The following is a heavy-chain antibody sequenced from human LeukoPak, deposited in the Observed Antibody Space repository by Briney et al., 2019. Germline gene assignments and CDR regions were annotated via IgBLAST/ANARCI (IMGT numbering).Heavy chain of an antibody. CDR1: GFTFRSYW. D-gene: IGHD3-10*01. V-gene: IGHV3-7*03. Sequence: PGGSLRLSCEGSGFTFRSYWMSWVRQAPGKGLEWVANIKLDGSEKYYMDSVKGRFTISRDDAKNSLYLQMNSLRAEDTAVYYCAKDQAVLWFGEFLNFDIWGQGTMVTVSS. CDR3: AKDQAVLWFGEFLNFDI. J-gene: IGHJ3*02. CDR2: IKLDGSEK.